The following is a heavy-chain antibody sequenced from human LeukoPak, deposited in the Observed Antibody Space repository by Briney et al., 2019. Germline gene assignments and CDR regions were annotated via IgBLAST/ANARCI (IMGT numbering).Heavy chain of an antibody. D-gene: IGHD7-27*01. CDR2: INHSGST. Sequence: SETLSLTCAVYGGSFSGYNWSWIRQPPGKGLEWIGEINHSGSTNYNPSLKSRVTISVDTSKNQFSLKLSSVTAADTAVYYCARGLDWGPYYFDYWGQGTLVTVSS. V-gene: IGHV4-34*01. CDR1: GGSFSGYN. CDR3: ARGLDWGPYYFDY. J-gene: IGHJ4*02.